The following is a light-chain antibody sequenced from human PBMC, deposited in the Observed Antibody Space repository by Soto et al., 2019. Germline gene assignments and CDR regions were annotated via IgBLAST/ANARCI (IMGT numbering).Light chain of an antibody. J-gene: IGKJ1*01. Sequence: DIQMTQSPSSLSASVGDRVTITCQASQDITNYLSWYQQKPGTAPKLLIYDASNLETGVPSRFSGTGSGTDFTFTISSLQPEDVATYYCQQYDNLPRTFGQGTKVEIK. CDR2: DAS. V-gene: IGKV1-33*01. CDR1: QDITNY. CDR3: QQYDNLPRT.